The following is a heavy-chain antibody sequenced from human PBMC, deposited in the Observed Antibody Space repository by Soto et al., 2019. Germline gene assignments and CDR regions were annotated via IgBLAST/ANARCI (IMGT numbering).Heavy chain of an antibody. CDR3: ARERPDGARLDP. D-gene: IGHD6-6*01. V-gene: IGHV4-30-4*01. CDR1: GGSISSGDYY. J-gene: IGHJ5*02. CDR2: IYHSGST. Sequence: QVQLQESAPGLVKPSQTLSLTCTVSGGSISSGDYYWSWIRQPPGKGLEWIGYIYHSGSTYYNPSRKSRVTISVNTSKNQFSLKLSSVTAADTAVYYCARERPDGARLDPWGQGTLVTVSS.